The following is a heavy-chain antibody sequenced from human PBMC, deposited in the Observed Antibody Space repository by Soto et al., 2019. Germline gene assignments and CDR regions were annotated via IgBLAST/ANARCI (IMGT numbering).Heavy chain of an antibody. Sequence: GGSLRLSCAASGFSFDEYAMYWVRQAPGKGLEWVSGIRWDSGTVGYADSMKGRFTISRDNAKNSLYLQMNSLRAEDTAVYYCARDPIESRHFDRLADWGQGTLVTVAS. CDR2: IRWDSGTV. D-gene: IGHD3-9*01. J-gene: IGHJ1*01. CDR3: ARDPIESRHFDRLAD. CDR1: GFSFDEYA. V-gene: IGHV3-9*01.